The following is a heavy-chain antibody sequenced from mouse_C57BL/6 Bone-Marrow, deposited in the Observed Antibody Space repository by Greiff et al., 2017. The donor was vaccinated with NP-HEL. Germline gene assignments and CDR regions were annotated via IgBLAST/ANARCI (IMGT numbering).Heavy chain of an antibody. V-gene: IGHV1-62-2*01. D-gene: IGHD2-5*01. J-gene: IGHJ2*01. CDR3: ARHGPYYSNYFDY. CDR2: FSPGSGSI. CDR1: GYTFTEYT. Sequence: VKLVESGAELVKPGASVKLSCKASGYTFTEYTIHWVKQRSGQGLEWIGWFSPGSGSIQSNEKFKDKATLTADKSSSTVYMELSRLTSEDSAVYFCARHGPYYSNYFDYWGQGTTLTVSS.